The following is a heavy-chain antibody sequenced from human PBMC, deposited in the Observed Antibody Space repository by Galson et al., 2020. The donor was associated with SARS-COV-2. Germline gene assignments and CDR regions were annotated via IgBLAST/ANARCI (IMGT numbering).Heavy chain of an antibody. CDR1: GFTFSDYA. V-gene: IGHV3-64D*06. Sequence: GGSLRLSCSVSGFTFSDYAMHWVRQAPGGRLQYVSAITNNGGSTYYADSVKGRFTISRDNSKNTLFLQMSSLRPEDTAVYFCVRDLRGAGDYRGQGTLVTVSS. CDR3: VRDLRGAGDY. J-gene: IGHJ4*02. CDR2: ITNNGGST. D-gene: IGHD3-10*01.